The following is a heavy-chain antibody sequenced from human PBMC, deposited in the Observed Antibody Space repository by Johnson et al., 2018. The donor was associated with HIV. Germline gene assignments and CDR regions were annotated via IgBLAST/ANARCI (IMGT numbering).Heavy chain of an antibody. Sequence: VQLVESGGGVVRPGGSLRLSCAASGFNFDDYCMSWVRQAPGKGLEWVSGINWNGGSRGYADSVKGRFTISRDNAKNSLYLQMNSLRVEDPALYYCARDRAKHTLSRETKVLRVEDTARDYVARERVPRGYDIRDAFDMWGQGTMVTVSS. CDR1: GFNFDDYC. V-gene: IGHV3-20*04. D-gene: IGHD3-16*01. CDR3: ARDRAKHTLSRETKVLRVEDTARDYVARERVPRGYDIRDAFDM. CDR2: INWNGGSR. J-gene: IGHJ3*02.